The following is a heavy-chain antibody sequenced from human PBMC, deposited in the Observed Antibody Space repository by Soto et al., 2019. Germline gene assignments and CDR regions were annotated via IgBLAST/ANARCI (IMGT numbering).Heavy chain of an antibody. V-gene: IGHV3-30*18. CDR1: GFTFSSYG. Sequence: QVQLVESGGGVVQPGRSLRLSCAASGFTFSSYGMHWVRQAPGKGLEWVVVISYDGSNKYYADSVKGRFTISRDNSKNTLYLQMNSLRAEDTAVYYCAKDESSGWSFFDYWGQGTLVTVSS. CDR3: AKDESSGWSFFDY. CDR2: ISYDGSNK. D-gene: IGHD6-19*01. J-gene: IGHJ4*02.